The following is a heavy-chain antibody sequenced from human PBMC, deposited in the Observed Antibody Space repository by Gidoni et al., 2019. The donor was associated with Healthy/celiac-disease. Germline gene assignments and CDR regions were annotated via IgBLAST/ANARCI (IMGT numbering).Heavy chain of an antibody. J-gene: IGHJ4*02. D-gene: IGHD1-26*01. Sequence: EVQLLESGGGLVQPGGSLRLSCAASGFTFSSYAMSWVRQAPGKGLEWVSAISGSGGSTYYADSVKGRFTISRDNSKNTLYLQMNSLRAEDTAVYYCAKVYPPIVGATWEYYFDYWGQGTLVTVSS. CDR3: AKVYPPIVGATWEYYFDY. CDR1: GFTFSSYA. V-gene: IGHV3-23*01. CDR2: ISGSGGST.